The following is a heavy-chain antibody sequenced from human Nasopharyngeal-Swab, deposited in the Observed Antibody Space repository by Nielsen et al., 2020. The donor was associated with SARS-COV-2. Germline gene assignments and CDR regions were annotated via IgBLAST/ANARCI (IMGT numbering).Heavy chain of an antibody. CDR3: AHGDYVWGSYRSHSNWFDP. Sequence: GESLKISCAASGFTFSSYDMHWVRQATGKGLEWVSAIGTAGDTYYPGSVKGRFTISRDNSKNTLHLQMNSLRAEDTAVYYCAHGDYVWGSYRSHSNWFDPWGQGTLVTVSS. D-gene: IGHD3-16*02. CDR1: GFTFSSYD. CDR2: IGTAGDT. V-gene: IGHV3-13*04. J-gene: IGHJ5*02.